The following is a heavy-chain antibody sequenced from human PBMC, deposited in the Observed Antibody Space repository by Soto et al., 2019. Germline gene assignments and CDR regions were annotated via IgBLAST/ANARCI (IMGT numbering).Heavy chain of an antibody. D-gene: IGHD3-9*01. CDR3: ARHGLVILSAFDY. J-gene: IGHJ4*02. V-gene: IGHV4-59*08. Sequence: XXTLSLTYTVCGGSISRCYWSWIRQPPGKGLEWIGYIYYSGSTNYNPSPKSRVTISVDTSKNQFSLKLSSVTAADTAVYYCARHGLVILSAFDYWGQGTLVTVSS. CDR1: GGSISRCY. CDR2: IYYSGST.